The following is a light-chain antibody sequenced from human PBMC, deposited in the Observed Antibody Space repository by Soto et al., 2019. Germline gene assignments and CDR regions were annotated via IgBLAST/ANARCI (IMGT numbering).Light chain of an antibody. V-gene: IGKV3-20*01. Sequence: EIVLTQSPGTLSLSPGERATLSCRASQSVSSNYLAWYQQKPGQAPRPLIYGASSRATGIPDRFSGSGAGTDFTLTISRLESEDFAVYYCQQYGSSPWTSGQGTKVEIK. CDR3: QQYGSSPWT. J-gene: IGKJ1*01. CDR1: QSVSSNY. CDR2: GAS.